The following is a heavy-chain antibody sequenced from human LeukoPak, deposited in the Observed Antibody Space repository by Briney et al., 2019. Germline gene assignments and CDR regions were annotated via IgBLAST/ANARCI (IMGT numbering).Heavy chain of an antibody. Sequence: GGSLRLSCAASGFTFSSYAMSWVRQAPGKGLEWVSAISGSGGSTYYADSVKGRFTISRDNSKNTLYLQMNSLRAEDTAVYYCARDKGSYGSGSLFDYWGQGTLVTVSS. CDR1: GFTFSSYA. V-gene: IGHV3-23*01. CDR2: ISGSGGST. J-gene: IGHJ4*02. CDR3: ARDKGSYGSGSLFDY. D-gene: IGHD3-10*01.